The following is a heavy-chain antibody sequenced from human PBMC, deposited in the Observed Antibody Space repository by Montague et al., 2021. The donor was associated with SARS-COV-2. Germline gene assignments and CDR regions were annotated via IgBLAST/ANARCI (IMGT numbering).Heavy chain of an antibody. CDR3: AKDIRAPNPGGVIWFGELTHEPDV. V-gene: IGHV3-30*18. CDR1: GFTFSSYG. CDR2: ISYDGSNK. Sequence: SLRLSCAASGFTFSSYGMHWVRQAPGKGLEWVAVISYDGSNKYYADSVKGRFTISRDNSKNTLYLQMNSLRAEDTAVYYCAKDIRAPNPGGVIWFGELTHEPDVWGQGTTVTVSS. D-gene: IGHD3-10*01. J-gene: IGHJ6*02.